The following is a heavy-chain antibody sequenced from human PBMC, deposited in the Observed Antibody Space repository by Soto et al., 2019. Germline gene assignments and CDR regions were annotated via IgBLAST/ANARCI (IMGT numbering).Heavy chain of an antibody. CDR2: IYSSGST. Sequence: QVQLQESGPGLVKPSQTLSLTCTVSGGSISSGGYYWSWIRQHPGKGLEWIGYIYSSGSTYYNPSLKCRVTNYIDRSKNQFSLKLRSVPAADTAVYYCAKPDGPAYYGDYGVGNWFDPWGQGTLVTVSS. CDR1: GGSISSGGYY. D-gene: IGHD4-17*01. V-gene: IGHV4-31*03. CDR3: AKPDGPAYYGDYGVGNWFDP. J-gene: IGHJ5*02.